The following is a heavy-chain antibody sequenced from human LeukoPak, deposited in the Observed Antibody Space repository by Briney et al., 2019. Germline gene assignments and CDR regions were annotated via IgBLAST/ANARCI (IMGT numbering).Heavy chain of an antibody. D-gene: IGHD3-22*01. CDR1: GFTFSSYA. CDR3: AKDSSPDSSGYFPRRAYFDY. Sequence: GGSLRLSCAASGFTFSSYAMSWVPQAPGKGLEWVSAISGSGGSTYYADSVKGRFTISRDNSKNTLYLQMNSLRAEDTAVYYCAKDSSPDSSGYFPRRAYFDYWGQGTLVTVSS. V-gene: IGHV3-23*01. J-gene: IGHJ4*02. CDR2: ISGSGGST.